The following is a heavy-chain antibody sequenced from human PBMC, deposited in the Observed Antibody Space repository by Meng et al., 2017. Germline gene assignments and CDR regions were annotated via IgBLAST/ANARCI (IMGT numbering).Heavy chain of an antibody. V-gene: IGHV3-11*04. D-gene: IGHD1-26*01. Sequence: GESLKISCAASGFTFSDYYMSWIRQAPGKGLEWVSYISSSGSTIYYADSVKGRFTISRDNAKNSLYLQMNSLRAEDTAVYYCALAGVGATIINYYYYGMDVWGQGTTVTVSS. CDR1: GFTFSDYY. J-gene: IGHJ6*02. CDR3: ALAGVGATIINYYYYGMDV. CDR2: ISSSGSTI.